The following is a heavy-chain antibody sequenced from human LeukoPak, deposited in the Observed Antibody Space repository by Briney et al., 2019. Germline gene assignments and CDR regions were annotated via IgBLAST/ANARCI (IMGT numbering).Heavy chain of an antibody. CDR3: ARDLGYSSGRYGFDY. CDR2: INPSGGST. CDR1: GYTFTSYY. J-gene: IGHJ4*02. Sequence: ASVKVSCKASGYTFTSYYMHWVRQAPGQGLEWMGIINPSGGSTSYAQKFQGRVTMTRDMSTSTVNMELSSLRSEDTAVYYCARDLGYSSGRYGFDYWGQGTLVTVSS. V-gene: IGHV1-46*01. D-gene: IGHD6-19*01.